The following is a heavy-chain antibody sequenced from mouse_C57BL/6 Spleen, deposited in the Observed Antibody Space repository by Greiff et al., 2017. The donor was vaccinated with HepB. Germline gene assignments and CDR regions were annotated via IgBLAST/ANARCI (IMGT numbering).Heavy chain of an antibody. D-gene: IGHD1-1*01. CDR3: TRDRGTTVVAFDY. CDR2: ISSGGDYI. Sequence: EVQRVESGEGLVKPGGSLKLSCAASGFTFSSYAMSWVRQTPEKRLEWVAYISSGGDYIYYADTVKGRFTISRDNARNTLYLQMSSLKSEDTAMYYCTRDRGTTVVAFDYWGQGTTLTVSS. J-gene: IGHJ2*01. V-gene: IGHV5-9-1*02. CDR1: GFTFSSYA.